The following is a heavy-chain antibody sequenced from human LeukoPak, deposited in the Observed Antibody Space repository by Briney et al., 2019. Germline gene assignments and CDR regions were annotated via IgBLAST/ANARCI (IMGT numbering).Heavy chain of an antibody. CDR2: ISYDGSNK. J-gene: IGHJ6*02. D-gene: IGHD1-26*01. CDR3: ARERGGMGKLSDGMDV. Sequence: PGRSLRLSCAASGFSFNNYGMHWVRQAPGKGLEWVAVISYDGSNKYYADSVKGRFTISRDNSKNTLYLQMNSLRAEDTAVYYCARERGGMGKLSDGMDVWGQGTTVTVSS. CDR1: GFSFNNYG. V-gene: IGHV3-30*03.